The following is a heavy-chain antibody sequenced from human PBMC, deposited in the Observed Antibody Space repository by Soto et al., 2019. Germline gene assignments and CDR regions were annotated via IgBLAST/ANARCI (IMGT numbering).Heavy chain of an antibody. CDR2: INYSGST. J-gene: IGHJ4*02. Sequence: QMQLQESGPGLVKPSGTLSLTCTVSGGSISSSSSYWGWIRQPPGQGLEWIGSINYSGSTYYNPSLKSRITISVDTSKNQFSLKLSSVTAADTAVYFCGKTGFWSGYRVVDYWGQGTLVTVSS. D-gene: IGHD3-3*01. V-gene: IGHV4-39*01. CDR3: GKTGFWSGYRVVDY. CDR1: GGSISSSSSY.